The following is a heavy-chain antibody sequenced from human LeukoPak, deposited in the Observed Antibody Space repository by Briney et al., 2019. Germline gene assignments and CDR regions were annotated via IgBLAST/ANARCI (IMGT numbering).Heavy chain of an antibody. CDR2: ASGSGGST. CDR1: GFTFSSYA. V-gene: IGHV3-23*01. D-gene: IGHD6-19*01. Sequence: GGSLSLSCAASGFTFSSYAMSWARHAPGDGLGWDSVASGSGGSTYYTDSVKGQFTISRDNAKKTLYLQMNSLGAEDTAVYYCARDHLPIAVAAPDAFDVWGQGTMVTVSS. J-gene: IGHJ3*01. CDR3: ARDHLPIAVAAPDAFDV.